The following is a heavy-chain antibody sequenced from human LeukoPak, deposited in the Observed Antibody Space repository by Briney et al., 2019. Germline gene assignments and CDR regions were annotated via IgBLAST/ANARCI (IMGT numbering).Heavy chain of an antibody. J-gene: IGHJ4*02. D-gene: IGHD6-13*01. CDR2: ISSDGSNK. Sequence: GGSLRLSCAASRFTFSSYDMYWVRQAPGKGLEWVALISSDGSNKYYADSVKGRFTISRDNSKNTLYLQMNSLRAEDTAVYYCAKDLFYVKRDAADTDFWGQGTLVTVSS. CDR3: AKDLFYVKRDAADTDF. CDR1: RFTFSSYD. V-gene: IGHV3-30*18.